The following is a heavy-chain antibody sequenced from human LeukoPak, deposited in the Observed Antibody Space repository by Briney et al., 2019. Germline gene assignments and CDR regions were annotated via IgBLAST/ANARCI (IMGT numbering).Heavy chain of an antibody. D-gene: IGHD6-6*01. CDR2: IYYSGST. CDR3: ARDLGQLASHWFDP. J-gene: IGHJ5*02. Sequence: SETLSLTCTVSGGSISSYYWSWIRQPPGKGLEGIGYIYYSGSTNYNPSLKSRVTISVDTSKNQFSLKLSSVTAADTAVYYCARDLGQLASHWFDPWGQGALVTVSS. V-gene: IGHV4-59*01. CDR1: GGSISSYY.